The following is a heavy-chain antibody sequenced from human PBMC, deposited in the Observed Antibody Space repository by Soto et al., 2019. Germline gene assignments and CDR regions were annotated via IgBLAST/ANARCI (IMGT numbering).Heavy chain of an antibody. J-gene: IGHJ5*02. CDR2: MNPNSGNT. Sequence: ASVKVSCKASGYTFTSYDINWVRQATGQGLEWMGWMNPNSGNTGYAQKFQGRVTMTRNTSISTAYMELSSLRSEDTAVYYCACCSASSGWYWFDPWGQGTLVTVSS. CDR1: GYTFTSYD. CDR3: ACCSASSGWYWFDP. D-gene: IGHD6-19*01. V-gene: IGHV1-8*01.